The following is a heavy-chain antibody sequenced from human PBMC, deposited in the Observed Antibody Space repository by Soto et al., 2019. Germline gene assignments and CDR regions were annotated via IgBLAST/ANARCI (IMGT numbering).Heavy chain of an antibody. V-gene: IGHV4-31*03. CDR1: GGSISSGGYY. CDR3: ARGRFRWFGNWFDP. Sequence: PSETLSLTCTVSGGSISSGGYYWSWIRQHPGKGLEWIGYIYYSGSTYYNPSLKSRVTISVDTSKNQFSLKLSSVTAADTAVYYCARGRFRWFGNWFDPWGQGNLVTVSS. CDR2: IYYSGST. J-gene: IGHJ5*02. D-gene: IGHD3-10*01.